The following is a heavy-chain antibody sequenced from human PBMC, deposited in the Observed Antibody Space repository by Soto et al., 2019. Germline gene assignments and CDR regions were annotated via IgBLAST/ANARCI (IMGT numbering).Heavy chain of an antibody. D-gene: IGHD4-17*01. V-gene: IGHV1-2*02. CDR2: VNPKTGGT. CDR3: ARVWTTVTNWFDP. CDR1: GYTFTDYY. Sequence: ASVKVSCKASGYTFTDYYMHWVRQAPGKGLEWMGWVNPKTGGTNYVQKFQGRVTMTRDTSITTAYMELSRLRSDDTAVYYCARVWTTVTNWFDPWGQGTLVTVSS. J-gene: IGHJ5*01.